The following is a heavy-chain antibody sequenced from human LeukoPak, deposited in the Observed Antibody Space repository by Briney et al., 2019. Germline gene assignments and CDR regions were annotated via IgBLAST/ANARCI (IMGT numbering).Heavy chain of an antibody. D-gene: IGHD3-22*01. CDR2: IYYSGST. CDR1: GGSISSGGYY. Sequence: SQTLSLTCTVSGGSISSGGYYWSWIRQHSGKGLEWIGYIYYSGSTYYNPSLKSRVTISVDTSKNQFSLKLSSVTAADTAVYYCARGRYYYDSSGYYADYWGQGTLVTVSS. V-gene: IGHV4-31*03. CDR3: ARGRYYYDSSGYYADY. J-gene: IGHJ4*02.